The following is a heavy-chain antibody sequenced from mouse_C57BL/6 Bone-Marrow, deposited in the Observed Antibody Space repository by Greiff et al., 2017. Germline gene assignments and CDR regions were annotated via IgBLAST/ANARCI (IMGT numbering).Heavy chain of an antibody. Sequence: QVQLQQPGAELVRPGTSVKLSCKASGYTFTSYWMHWVKQRPGQGLEWIGVIDPSDSYTNYNQKFKGKATLTVDTSSSTAYMQLSSLTSEDSAVYYCAREEFYYYGSKYFDYWGQGTTLTVSS. J-gene: IGHJ2*01. CDR2: IDPSDSYT. V-gene: IGHV1-59*01. CDR3: AREEFYYYGSKYFDY. CDR1: GYTFTSYW. D-gene: IGHD1-1*01.